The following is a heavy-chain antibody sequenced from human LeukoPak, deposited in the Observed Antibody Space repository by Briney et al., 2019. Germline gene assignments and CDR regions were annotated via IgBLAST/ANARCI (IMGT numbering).Heavy chain of an antibody. CDR3: ARDQKGPFDY. V-gene: IGHV4-61*02. CDR2: IYTSGST. CDR1: GGSISSGSYY. J-gene: IGHJ4*02. Sequence: PSETLSLTYTVSGGSISSGSYYWSWIRQPAGKGLEWIGRIYTSGSTNYNPSLKSRVTISVDTSKNQFSLKLNSVTAADTAVYYCARDQKGPFDYWGQGTLVTVSS.